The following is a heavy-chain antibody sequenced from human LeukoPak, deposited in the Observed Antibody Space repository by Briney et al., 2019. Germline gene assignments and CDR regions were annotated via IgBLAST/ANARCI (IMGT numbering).Heavy chain of an antibody. CDR2: ISYDGSNK. CDR3: ARAGLAVAGRGRLDY. CDR1: GFTFSSYG. D-gene: IGHD6-19*01. Sequence: GGSLRLSCAASGFTFSSYGMSWVRQAPGKGLEWVAVISYDGSNKYYADSVKGRFTISRDNSKNTLYLQMNSLRAEDTAVYYCARAGLAVAGRGRLDYWGQGTLVTVSS. V-gene: IGHV3-30*03. J-gene: IGHJ4*02.